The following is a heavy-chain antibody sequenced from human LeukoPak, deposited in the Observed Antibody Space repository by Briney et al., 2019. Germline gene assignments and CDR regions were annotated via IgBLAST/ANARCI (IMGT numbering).Heavy chain of an antibody. Sequence: GASVKVSCKASGYTFTSYGISWVRQAPGQGLEWMGWISAYNGNTNYAQKLQGRVTMTTDTSTSTAYMELRSLRSDDTAVYYCARDRWRYYDSSGYPPPYYYYYGMDVWGQGTTVTVSS. V-gene: IGHV1-18*01. CDR2: ISAYNGNT. CDR1: GYTFTSYG. J-gene: IGHJ6*02. CDR3: ARDRWRYYDSSGYPPPYYYYYGMDV. D-gene: IGHD3-22*01.